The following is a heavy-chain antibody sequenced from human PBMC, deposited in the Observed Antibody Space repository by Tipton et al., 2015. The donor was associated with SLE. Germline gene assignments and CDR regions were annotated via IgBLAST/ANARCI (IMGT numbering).Heavy chain of an antibody. D-gene: IGHD2-8*01. V-gene: IGHV4-4*07. J-gene: IGHJ4*02. CDR1: GSSISNYY. Sequence: TLSLTCTVSGSSISNYYWSWIRQSAGKGLEWIGRVHTSGSTSYNPSLQSRLSMSVDTSKNQMSLKLNSVTAADTAVYYCARTNRGCFDYWGQGTLVTVSS. CDR2: VHTSGST. CDR3: ARTNRGCFDY.